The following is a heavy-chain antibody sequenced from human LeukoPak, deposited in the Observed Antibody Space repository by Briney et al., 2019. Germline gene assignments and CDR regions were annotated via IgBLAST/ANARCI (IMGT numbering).Heavy chain of an antibody. CDR2: VSGSGGST. Sequence: GGSLRLSCAASGFTFSNYAMSWVRQAPGKGLEWVSGVSGSGGSTFHVDSVKGRFTISRDNSKNTLYLQMNSLRAEDTAVYYCAKEAFYYDSSGYYRGPYFDSWGQGTLVTVSS. V-gene: IGHV3-23*01. CDR1: GFTFSNYA. J-gene: IGHJ4*02. D-gene: IGHD3-22*01. CDR3: AKEAFYYDSSGYYRGPYFDS.